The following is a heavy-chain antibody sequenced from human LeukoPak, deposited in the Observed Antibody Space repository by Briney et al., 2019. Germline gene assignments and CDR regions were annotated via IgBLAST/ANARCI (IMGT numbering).Heavy chain of an antibody. CDR3: ARDRRVTMVRGVIITSDYYYYMDV. V-gene: IGHV4-4*07. CDR2: IYTSGST. D-gene: IGHD3-10*01. CDR1: GGSFSGYY. J-gene: IGHJ6*03. Sequence: PSETLSLTCAVYGGSFSGYYWSWIRQPAGKGLEWIGRIYTSGSTNYNPSLKSRVTISVDTSKNQFSLKLSSVTAADTAVYYCARDRRVTMVRGVIITSDYYYYMDVWGKGTTVTISS.